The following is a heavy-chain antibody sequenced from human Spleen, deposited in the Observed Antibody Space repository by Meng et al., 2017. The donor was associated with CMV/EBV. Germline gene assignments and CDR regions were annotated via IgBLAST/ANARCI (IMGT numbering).Heavy chain of an antibody. CDR3: ARHVQDIVVVPAALNWFDP. CDR2: IYYNGST. V-gene: IGHV4-39*01. D-gene: IGHD2-2*01. Sequence: SETLSLTCTVSGGSISSSSYYWGWIRQPPGKGLEWIGSIYYNGSTYYNPSLKSRVTISVDTSKNQFSLKLSSVTAADTAVYYCARHVQDIVVVPAALNWFDPWGQGTLVTVSS. CDR1: GGSISSSSYY. J-gene: IGHJ5*02.